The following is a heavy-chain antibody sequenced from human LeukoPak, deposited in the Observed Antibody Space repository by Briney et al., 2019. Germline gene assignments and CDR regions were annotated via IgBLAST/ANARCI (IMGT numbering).Heavy chain of an antibody. CDR2: VYYTGST. J-gene: IGHJ5*02. CDR1: GASVTSGGFY. Sequence: SETLSLTCTVSGASVTSGGFYWGWLRQSPGKGLQWIATVYYTGSTYYNPSLKSRVTISIDTSKNQFSLNLRSLIGADTAVYFWAKHRGLGRLSPPFDPWGRGTLVTVSS. CDR3: AKHRGLGRLSPPFDP. D-gene: IGHD3-10*01. V-gene: IGHV4-39*01.